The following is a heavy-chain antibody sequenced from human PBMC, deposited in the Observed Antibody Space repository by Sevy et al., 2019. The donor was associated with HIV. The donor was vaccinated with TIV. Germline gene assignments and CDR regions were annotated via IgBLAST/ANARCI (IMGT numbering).Heavy chain of an antibody. J-gene: IGHJ3*02. D-gene: IGHD2-15*01. V-gene: IGHV4-39*01. CDR2: IYYSGST. CDR3: ARPNCSGGSCYFAHAFDI. Sequence: SETLSLTCTVSGGSISSSSYYWGWIRQPPGKGLEWIGSIYYSGSTYYNPSLKSRVTISVDTSKNQCSLKLSSVTAADTAVYYCARPNCSGGSCYFAHAFDIWGQGTMVTVSS. CDR1: GGSISSSSYY.